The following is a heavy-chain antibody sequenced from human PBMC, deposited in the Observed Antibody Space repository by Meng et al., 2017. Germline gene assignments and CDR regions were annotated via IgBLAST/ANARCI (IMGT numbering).Heavy chain of an antibody. J-gene: IGHJ4*02. D-gene: IGHD5-18*01. CDR2: IIPIFGTA. Sequence: SVKVSCKASGCTFSSYAISWVRQAPGQGLEWMGGIIPIFGTANYAQKFQGRVTITADESTSTAYMELSSLRSEETAVYYCRANVDTAMVPPSDFDYWGQGTLVTVSS. CDR1: GCTFSSYA. CDR3: RANVDTAMVPPSDFDY. V-gene: IGHV1-69*13.